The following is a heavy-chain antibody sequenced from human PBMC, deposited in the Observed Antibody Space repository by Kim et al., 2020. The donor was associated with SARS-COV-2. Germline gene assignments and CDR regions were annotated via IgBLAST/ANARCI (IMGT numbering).Heavy chain of an antibody. CDR1: GFNFRSYW. CDR2: IKSDGSST. J-gene: IGHJ5*02. V-gene: IGHV3-74*01. CDR3: APNAKEDDYGGLYRWFDP. Sequence: GGSLRLSCAASGFNFRSYWMHWVRQAPGKGLVWVSRIKSDGSSTSYADSVKGRFTISRDNAKNTLYLQMNSLRAEDTAVYYCAPNAKEDDYGGLYRWFDPWGQGTLVTVSS. D-gene: IGHD4-17*01.